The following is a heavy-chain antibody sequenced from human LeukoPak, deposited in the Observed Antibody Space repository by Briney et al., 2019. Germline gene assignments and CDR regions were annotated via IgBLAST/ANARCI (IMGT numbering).Heavy chain of an antibody. Sequence: GGSLRLSYAASGFTFSSYAMSWVRRAPGKGLEWGSAISGSGGSTYYADSVKGRFTISRDNSKNALYLQMNSLRAEDTAVYYCAKSRCSSRYDSYFDYWGQGTLVTVSS. CDR2: ISGSGGST. CDR1: GFTFSSYA. CDR3: AKSRCSSRYDSYFDY. J-gene: IGHJ4*02. D-gene: IGHD6-13*01. V-gene: IGHV3-23*01.